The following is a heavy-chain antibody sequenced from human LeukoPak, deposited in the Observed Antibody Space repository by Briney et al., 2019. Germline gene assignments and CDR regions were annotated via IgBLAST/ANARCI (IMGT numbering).Heavy chain of an antibody. Sequence: GGSLRLSCAASGFTFSSYAMHWVRQAPGKGLEYVSAISSNGGSTYYANSVKGRFTISRDNSKNTLYLQMGGLRAEDMAVYYCAREAAAGTKYFQHWGQGTLVTVSS. CDR1: GFTFSSYA. CDR2: ISSNGGST. D-gene: IGHD6-13*01. CDR3: AREAAAGTKYFQH. J-gene: IGHJ1*01. V-gene: IGHV3-64*01.